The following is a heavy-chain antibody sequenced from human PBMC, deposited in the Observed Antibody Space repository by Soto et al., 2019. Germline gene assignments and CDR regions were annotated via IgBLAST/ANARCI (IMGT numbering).Heavy chain of an antibody. Sequence: ASVKVSCKASGYTFTGYYMHWVRQAPGQGLEWMGWINPNSGGTNYAQKFQGWVTMTRDTSISTAYMELSRLRSDDTAVYYCARAACSSTSCYFRYYHGMDVWGQGTTVTVSS. D-gene: IGHD2-2*01. CDR1: GYTFTGYY. J-gene: IGHJ6*02. V-gene: IGHV1-2*04. CDR3: ARAACSSTSCYFRYYHGMDV. CDR2: INPNSGGT.